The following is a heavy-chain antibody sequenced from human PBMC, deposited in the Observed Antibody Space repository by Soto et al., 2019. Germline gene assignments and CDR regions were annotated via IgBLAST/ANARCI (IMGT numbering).Heavy chain of an antibody. CDR3: AAYGPRSRYYFLGAFDI. Sequence: SLRLSCAASGFTFNRAWMNWVRQAPGKGLEWVSGISSSGGSTYYADSVKGRFTISRDKSKNTVHLQMNGLRAEDTALYYCAAYGPRSRYYFLGAFDIWGQGTMVNVSS. J-gene: IGHJ3*02. CDR1: GFTFNRAW. D-gene: IGHD3-3*01. CDR2: ISSSGGST. V-gene: IGHV3-23*01.